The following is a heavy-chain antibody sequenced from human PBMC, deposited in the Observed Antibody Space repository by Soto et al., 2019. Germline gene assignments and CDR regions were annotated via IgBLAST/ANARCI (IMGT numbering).Heavy chain of an antibody. V-gene: IGHV1-3*05. Sequence: QVQLVQSGAEEKKPGASVKVSCKASGYTFSSYAMHRVRQAPGQRLEWMGWINAGNGNRKYSQKFQGRVTITRDTSASTAYMELSSLRSEDTAVYYCARDFGGFDPWGQGTLVTVSS. CDR1: GYTFSSYA. CDR3: ARDFGGFDP. D-gene: IGHD3-3*01. CDR2: INAGNGNR. J-gene: IGHJ5*02.